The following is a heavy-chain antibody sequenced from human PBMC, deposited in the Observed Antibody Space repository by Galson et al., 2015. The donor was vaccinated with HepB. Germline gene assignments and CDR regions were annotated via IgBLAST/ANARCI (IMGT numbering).Heavy chain of an antibody. D-gene: IGHD2-15*01. Sequence: ETLSLTCTVSGGSISSSSYYWGWIRQPPGKGLEWIGSIYYSGSTYYNPSLKSRVTISVDTSKNQFSLKLSSVTAADTAVYYCARHKDMYGWVLFDYWGQGTLVTVSS. V-gene: IGHV4-39*01. CDR3: ARHKDMYGWVLFDY. CDR2: IYYSGST. CDR1: GGSISSSSYY. J-gene: IGHJ4*02.